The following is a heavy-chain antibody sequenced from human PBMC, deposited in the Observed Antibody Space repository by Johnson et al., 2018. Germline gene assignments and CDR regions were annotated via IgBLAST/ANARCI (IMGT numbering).Heavy chain of an antibody. J-gene: IGHJ4*02. CDR3: ARGDAQLWCFDY. Sequence: QVQLVQSGGGLVKPGGSLRFSCAASGFTFSDYYMNWICQAPGKGLEWVSYITRSGSTIYYADSVRGRFTISRDNAKYSLSLQMNSLRAEDTAVYYCARGDAQLWCFDYWGQGTLVTVSS. CDR2: ITRSGSTI. D-gene: IGHD5-18*01. V-gene: IGHV3-11*04. CDR1: GFTFSDYY.